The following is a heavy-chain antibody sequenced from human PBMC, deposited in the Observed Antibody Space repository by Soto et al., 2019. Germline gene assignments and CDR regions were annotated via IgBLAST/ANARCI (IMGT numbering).Heavy chain of an antibody. V-gene: IGHV1-69*01. CDR2: IIPIFGTA. CDR1: GGTFSSYA. D-gene: IGHD3-16*01. J-gene: IGHJ6*02. Sequence: QVQLVQSGAEVKKPGSSVKVSCKASGGTFSSYAISWVRQAPGQGLEWMGGIIPIFGTANYAQKFQGRVTITADESTRTAYMELSSLRSEDTAVYYCARFPDVIIPFGGAVYGRDVWGQGTTVTVSS. CDR3: ARFPDVIIPFGGAVYGRDV.